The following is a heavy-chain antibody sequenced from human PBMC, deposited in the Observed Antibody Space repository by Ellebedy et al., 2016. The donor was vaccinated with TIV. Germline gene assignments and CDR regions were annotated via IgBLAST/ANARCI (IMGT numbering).Heavy chain of an antibody. V-gene: IGHV3-23*01. D-gene: IGHD3-10*01. J-gene: IGHJ3*02. Sequence: PGGSLRLSCAASGFTFSSYTMGWVRQAPGKGLDWVSDINLSGGRTYYADSVTGRFTISRDNSKNTLYLQMGSLRAEDTAVYYCAKASSSGSAYDIWGQGTMITVSS. CDR3: AKASSSGSAYDI. CDR1: GFTFSSYT. CDR2: INLSGGRT.